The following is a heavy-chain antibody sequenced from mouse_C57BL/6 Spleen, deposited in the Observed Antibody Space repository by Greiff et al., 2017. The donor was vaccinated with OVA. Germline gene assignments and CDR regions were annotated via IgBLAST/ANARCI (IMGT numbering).Heavy chain of an antibody. CDR3: ASSTLRRSSHFDY. D-gene: IGHD1-2*01. CDR2: INPNNGGT. J-gene: IGHJ2*01. CDR1: GYTFTDYN. Sequence: VQLQQSGPELVKPGASVKISCKASGYTFTDYNMDWVKQSHGKSLEWIGDINPNNGGTIYNQKFKGKATLTVDKSSSTAYMELRSLTSEDTAVYDCASSTLRRSSHFDYWGQGTTLTVSS. V-gene: IGHV1-18*01.